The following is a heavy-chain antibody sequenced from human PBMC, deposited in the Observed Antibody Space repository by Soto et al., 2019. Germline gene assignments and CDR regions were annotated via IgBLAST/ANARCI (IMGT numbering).Heavy chain of an antibody. Sequence: QVQLVQSGAEMKKPGSSVKVSCQSSGGTFNTYAMNWVRQAPGQGPEWMGDISPMFGAANYAPKLQGRVTITADESTGTSYMQLSSLPSEDPALYFCAREVQVHTPAFVYWGQGTLVTVSS. J-gene: IGHJ4*02. D-gene: IGHD3-10*01. CDR2: ISPMFGAA. V-gene: IGHV1-69*19. CDR3: AREVQVHTPAFVY. CDR1: GGTFNTYA.